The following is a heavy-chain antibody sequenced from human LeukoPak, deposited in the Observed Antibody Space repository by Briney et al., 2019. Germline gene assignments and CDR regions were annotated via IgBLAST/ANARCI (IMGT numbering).Heavy chain of an antibody. CDR1: GXTFSNFW. J-gene: IGHJ4*02. V-gene: IGHV3-74*01. CDR3: ARNPDGDYDY. D-gene: IGHD2-8*01. CDR2: IKTDGSIT. Sequence: GGSLRLSCAASGXTFSNFWMHWVRQAPGKGLVWVSHIKTDGSITDYADSVKGRFTISRDNARNTLYLQMDSLRVEDTAVYYCARNPDGDYDYWGQGALVTVSS.